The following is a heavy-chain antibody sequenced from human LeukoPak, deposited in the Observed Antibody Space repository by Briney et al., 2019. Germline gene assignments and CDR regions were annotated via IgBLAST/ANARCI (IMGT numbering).Heavy chain of an antibody. CDR1: GGSFSGYY. CDR3: GRGFWQELFDG. J-gene: IGHJ3*01. D-gene: IGHD1-7*01. CDR2: INHSGST. V-gene: IGHV4-34*01. Sequence: SETLSLTCAVSGGSFSGYYWSWIRQPPGKGLEWIGEINHSGSTKYNPSSKRRVIISVETYTNQFSQMQSTVPAADAAVYYYGRGFWQELFDG.